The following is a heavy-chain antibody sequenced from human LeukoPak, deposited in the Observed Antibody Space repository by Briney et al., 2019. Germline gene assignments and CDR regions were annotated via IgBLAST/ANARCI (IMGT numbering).Heavy chain of an antibody. V-gene: IGHV1-69*13. CDR2: IIPIFGTA. CDR3: TRDRGKTYDNTGYYHGANSYYFDH. D-gene: IGHD3-22*01. J-gene: IGHJ4*02. Sequence: SVKVSCKASGGTFSSYAISWVRQAPGQGLEWMGGIIPIFGTANYAQKFQGRVTITADESTSTAYMELSSLRSEDTAVYYCTRDRGKTYDNTGYYHGANSYYFDHWGQGTLVTVSS. CDR1: GGTFSSYA.